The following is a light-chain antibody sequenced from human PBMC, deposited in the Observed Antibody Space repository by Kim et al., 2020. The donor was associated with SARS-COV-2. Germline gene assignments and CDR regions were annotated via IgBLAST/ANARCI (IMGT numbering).Light chain of an antibody. J-gene: IGLJ2*01. CDR3: NSRDSSGSRV. CDR2: GKN. V-gene: IGLV3-19*01. Sequence: SSELTQDPAVSGALGQTVRITCQGDSLRSYYASWDQQKPGPAPVLVIYGKNNRPSGIPDRFSGSSSGNTASLTITGAQAEDEADYYCNSRDSSGSRVFGGGPQLTVL. CDR1: SLRSYY.